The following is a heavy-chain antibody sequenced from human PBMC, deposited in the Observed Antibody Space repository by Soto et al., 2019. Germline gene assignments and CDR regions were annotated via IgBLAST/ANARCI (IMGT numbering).Heavy chain of an antibody. J-gene: IGHJ4*01. CDR3: ACRWGRSGSTVTTFSDY. Sequence: SVKVSCKASGGTFSSYAISWVRQAPGQGLEWMGGIIPIFGTANYAQKFQGRVTITADESTSTAYMELSSLRSEDTAVYYCACRWGRSGSTVTTFSDYWGHGTRGTVSS. V-gene: IGHV1-69*13. CDR2: IIPIFGTA. D-gene: IGHD4-17*01. CDR1: GGTFSSYA.